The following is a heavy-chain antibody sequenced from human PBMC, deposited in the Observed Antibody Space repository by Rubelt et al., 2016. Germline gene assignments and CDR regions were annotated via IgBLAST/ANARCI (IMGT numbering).Heavy chain of an antibody. V-gene: IGHV3-30*02. CDR3: PTGGFDD. CDR1: GFTFSSYG. Sequence: QVQLVESGGGVVQPGGSLRLSCAASGFTFSSYGMHWVSQAPGKGLEWVAVTRKAESDNYYADSVKGRFTISRDNSKDSLELKMKKLGGEDTAGYVWPTGGFDDWGQGTLVTVAS. CDR2: TRKAESDN. J-gene: IGHJ4*02. D-gene: IGHD3-16*01.